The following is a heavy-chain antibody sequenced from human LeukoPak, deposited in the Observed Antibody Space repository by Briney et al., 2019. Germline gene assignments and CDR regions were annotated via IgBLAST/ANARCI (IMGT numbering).Heavy chain of an antibody. CDR2: IYYSGST. D-gene: IGHD5-24*01. Sequence: SETLSLTCTVSGGSISSSTYFWGWIRQPPGKGLGWIGTIYYSGSTYYNPSLKSRVTISVGPSKNQFSLRLSSVTAADTAVYYCARESLTWLQSRTSWFDPWGQGTLVTVSS. J-gene: IGHJ5*02. CDR3: ARESLTWLQSRTSWFDP. V-gene: IGHV4-39*07. CDR1: GGSISSSTYF.